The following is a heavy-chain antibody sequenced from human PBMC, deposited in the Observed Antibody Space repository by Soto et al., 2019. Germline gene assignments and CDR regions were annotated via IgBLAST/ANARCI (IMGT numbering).Heavy chain of an antibody. Sequence: QVQLVESGGGVVQPGRTLRLSCVATGFTVTTYGMQWVRQAPGKGLEWVARLTHDGRTDFYADSVKGRFTISRDNSKNTLYLQMNSLSAEDTAVYYCARCSGWYGQCYFHCRGQGTLVTVSS. CDR3: ARCSGWYGQCYFHC. CDR2: LTHDGRTD. CDR1: GFTVTTYG. D-gene: IGHD6-13*01. V-gene: IGHV3-30*05. J-gene: IGHJ4*02.